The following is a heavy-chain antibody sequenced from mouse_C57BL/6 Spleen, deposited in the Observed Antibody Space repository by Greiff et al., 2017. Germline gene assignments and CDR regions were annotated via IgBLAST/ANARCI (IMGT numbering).Heavy chain of an antibody. D-gene: IGHD1-1*01. J-gene: IGHJ4*01. CDR3: ARGATVVAPDAMDY. CDR1: GYTFTSYD. Sequence: QVQLQQSGPELVRPGASVKLSCKASGYTFTSYDINWVKQRPGQGLEWIGWIYPRDGSTKYNEKFKGKATLTVDTSTSTAYMELHSLTSEDSAVYFCARGATVVAPDAMDYWGQGTSVTVSS. V-gene: IGHV1-85*01. CDR2: IYPRDGST.